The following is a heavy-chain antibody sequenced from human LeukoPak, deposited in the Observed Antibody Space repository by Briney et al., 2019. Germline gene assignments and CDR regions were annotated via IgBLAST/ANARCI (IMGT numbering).Heavy chain of an antibody. D-gene: IGHD3-16*02. J-gene: IGHJ4*02. V-gene: IGHV3-20*04. CDR2: INWNGGST. CDR1: GFTFDDYG. CDR3: ARGSDYVWGSYLGNFDY. Sequence: GGSLRLSCAASGFTFDDYGMSWVRPAPGKGLEWVSGINWNGGSTGYADSVKGRFTISRDNAKNSLYLQMNSLRAEDTALYYCARGSDYVWGSYLGNFDYWGQGTLVTVSS.